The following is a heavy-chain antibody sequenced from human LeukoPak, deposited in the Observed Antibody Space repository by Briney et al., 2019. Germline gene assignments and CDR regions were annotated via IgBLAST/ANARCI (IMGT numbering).Heavy chain of an antibody. D-gene: IGHD3-10*01. CDR3: ARPISGSYYNGLGY. Sequence: GGSPRLSCAASGFTFDEYGMSWVRHAAGKGLEWVSGINWNGGSTGYGDSVKGRFTISRDNAKNSLYLQMNSLRAEDTALYYCARPISGSYYNGLGYWGLGTLVTVSS. CDR1: GFTFDEYG. J-gene: IGHJ4*02. V-gene: IGHV3-20*04. CDR2: INWNGGST.